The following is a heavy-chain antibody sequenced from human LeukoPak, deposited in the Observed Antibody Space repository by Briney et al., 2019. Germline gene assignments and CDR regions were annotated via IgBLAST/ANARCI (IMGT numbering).Heavy chain of an antibody. CDR2: IKQDGSEK. CDR1: RFTFSTYW. CDR3: AKLSQPYYYYGMDV. V-gene: IGHV3-7*05. Sequence: AGGSLRLSCAASRFTFSTYWMSWVRQAPGKGLEWVANIKQDGSEKYYVDSVRGRFTISRDNAKNSLYLQMNSLRAEDTAVYYCAKLSQPYYYYGMDVWGQGTTVTVSS. J-gene: IGHJ6*02. D-gene: IGHD1-7*01.